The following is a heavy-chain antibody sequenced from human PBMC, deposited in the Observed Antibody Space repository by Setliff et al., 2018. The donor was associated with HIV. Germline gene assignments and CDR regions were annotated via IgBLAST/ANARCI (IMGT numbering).Heavy chain of an antibody. J-gene: IGHJ4*02. D-gene: IGHD1-7*01. Sequence: SETLSLTCTVSGGSVTDYFWNWIRQPPGKGLEWIGYIYSSGNTNYNPSLESRVSISLDTSKNQFSLRLSSVTATDTAVYYCARGHTWNYYGGDYFDYWGQGSPVTVSS. CDR1: GGSVTDYF. V-gene: IGHV4-59*02. CDR3: ARGHTWNYYGGDYFDY. CDR2: IYSSGNT.